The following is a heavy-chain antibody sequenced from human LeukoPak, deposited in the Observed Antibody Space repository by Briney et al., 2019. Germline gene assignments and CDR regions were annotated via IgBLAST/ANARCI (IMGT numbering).Heavy chain of an antibody. CDR3: ARRRLVVVPAAAPFDAFDI. CDR1: GYSFTTYW. CDR2: IYSGDSDT. J-gene: IGHJ3*02. Sequence: GESLKISCKGSGYSFTTYWIGWARPTTGKGLEWMGIIYSGDSDTRYSTSFQGQVTIPADKSISTAYLQWSSLKASDTAMYYCARRRLVVVPAAAPFDAFDIWGQGTMVTVSS. V-gene: IGHV5-51*01. D-gene: IGHD2-2*01.